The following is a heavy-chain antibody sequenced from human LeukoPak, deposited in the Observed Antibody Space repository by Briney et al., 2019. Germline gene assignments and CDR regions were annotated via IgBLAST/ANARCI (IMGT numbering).Heavy chain of an antibody. Sequence: GGSLRLSCAASGFTVSSNYMSWVRQAPGKGLEWVSVIYSGGSTYYADSVKGRFTISRDNSKNTLYPQMNSLRAEDTAVYYCARDGEAYYYDSSGWRGWYFDLWGRGTLVTVSS. J-gene: IGHJ2*01. CDR3: ARDGEAYYYDSSGWRGWYFDL. CDR1: GFTVSSNY. CDR2: IYSGGST. D-gene: IGHD3-22*01. V-gene: IGHV3-53*01.